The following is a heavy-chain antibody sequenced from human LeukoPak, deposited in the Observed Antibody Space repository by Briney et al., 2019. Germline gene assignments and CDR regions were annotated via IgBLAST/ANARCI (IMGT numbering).Heavy chain of an antibody. CDR1: GYIFSNYW. D-gene: IGHD6-19*01. CDR3: ASSIYSSGWKSFDY. V-gene: IGHV5-51*01. CDR2: IYPGDSDT. Sequence: GESLKISCKASGYIFSNYWIAWVRQMPGKGLEWMGIIYPGDSDTRYSPSFQGQVTISADKSISTAYLQWSSLKASDTAMYYCASSIYSSGWKSFDYWGQGTLVTVSS. J-gene: IGHJ4*02.